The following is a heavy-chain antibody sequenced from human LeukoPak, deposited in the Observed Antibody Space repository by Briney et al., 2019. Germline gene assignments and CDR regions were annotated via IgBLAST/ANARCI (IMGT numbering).Heavy chain of an antibody. V-gene: IGHV4-39*01. CDR2: IYYSGST. J-gene: IGHJ5*02. D-gene: IGHD3-16*02. CDR3: ARGRDYVWGSYRYWFDP. Sequence: SETLSLTCTVSGGSISSSSYSWGWIRQPPGRGLEWIGSIYYSGSTYYNPSLKSRVTISVDTSKNQFSLKLSSVTAADTAVYYCARGRDYVWGSYRYWFDPWGQGTLVTVSS. CDR1: GGSISSSSYS.